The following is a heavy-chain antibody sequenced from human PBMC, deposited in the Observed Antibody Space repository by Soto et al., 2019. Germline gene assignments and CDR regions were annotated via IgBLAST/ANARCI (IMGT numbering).Heavy chain of an antibody. CDR1: GFTFNNYG. V-gene: IGHV3-30*18. CDR3: AKPFFDFWSAYYSGLDY. CDR2: ISFDGSNE. J-gene: IGHJ4*02. D-gene: IGHD3-3*01. Sequence: PGGSLRLSCAASGFTFNNYGMHWVRQAPGKGLEWVAVISFDGSNEYFADSVKGRFTISRDNSKNTLYLQMNSLRPEDTAVYYCAKPFFDFWSAYYSGLDYWGQGTLVTVSS.